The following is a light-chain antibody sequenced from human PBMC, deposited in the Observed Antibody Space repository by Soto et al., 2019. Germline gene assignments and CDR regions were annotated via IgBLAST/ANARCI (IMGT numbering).Light chain of an antibody. CDR1: NSDIGAYNH. CDR3: SSYTDTRNYV. Sequence: QSALTQPASLSGSPGQTITITCAGTNSDIGAYNHVSWHQRHPDKAPKLIIYEVNNRPSGIPSRFSGSKSGNTASLTISGLLAEDEADYFCSSYTDTRNYVFGTGTKVTVL. J-gene: IGLJ1*01. V-gene: IGLV2-14*01. CDR2: EVN.